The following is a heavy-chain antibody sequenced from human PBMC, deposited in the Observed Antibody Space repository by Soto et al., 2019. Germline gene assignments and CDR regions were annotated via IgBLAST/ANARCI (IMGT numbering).Heavy chain of an antibody. J-gene: IGHJ4*02. CDR1: GGSISSGDYY. CDR3: AKGTGTTIFGY. V-gene: IGHV4-30-4*01. D-gene: IGHD1-7*01. Sequence: SETLSLTCTVSGGSISSGDYYWSWIRQPPGKGLEWIGYIYYSGSTYYNPSLNSRVTISVDTSKNQFSLKLSSVTAADTAVYYCAKGTGTTIFGYWGQGTLVTVSS. CDR2: IYYSGST.